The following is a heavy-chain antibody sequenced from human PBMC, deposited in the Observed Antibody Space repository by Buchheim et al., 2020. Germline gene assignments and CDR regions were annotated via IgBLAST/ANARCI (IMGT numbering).Heavy chain of an antibody. CDR1: GFTFSSYC. Sequence: QVQLVESGGGVVQPGRSLRLSCAASGFTFSSYCMHWVRQAPGKGLEWVAVISYDGSNKYYADSVKGRFTISRDNSKNTLYLQMNSLRAEDTAVYYYAKDNDGYCSSTSCYRGLLGFYYGMDVWGQGTT. J-gene: IGHJ6*02. V-gene: IGHV3-30*18. CDR3: AKDNDGYCSSTSCYRGLLGFYYGMDV. D-gene: IGHD2-2*02. CDR2: ISYDGSNK.